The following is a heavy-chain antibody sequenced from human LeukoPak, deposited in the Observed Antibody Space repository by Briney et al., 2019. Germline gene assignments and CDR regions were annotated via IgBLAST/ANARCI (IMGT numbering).Heavy chain of an antibody. CDR3: AKVGGCSGGSCSGAFDI. D-gene: IGHD2-15*01. CDR1: GFTFSSYG. Sequence: GGSLRLSCAASGFTFSSYGMHWVRQAPGKGLEWVAAIWYDGSNKYYADSVKGRFTISRDNSKNTLYLQMNSLRAEDTAVYYCAKVGGCSGGSCSGAFDIWGQGTMVTVSS. J-gene: IGHJ3*02. V-gene: IGHV3-33*06. CDR2: IWYDGSNK.